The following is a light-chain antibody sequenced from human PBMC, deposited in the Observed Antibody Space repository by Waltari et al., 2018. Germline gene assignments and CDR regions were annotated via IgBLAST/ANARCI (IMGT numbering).Light chain of an antibody. V-gene: IGKV3-20*01. J-gene: IGKJ4*01. Sequence: IVLTQSPATLSASPGERATLSCRASQSVSSNYLAWYQQRPGQAPRLLIYGGSSSATGIPDRLSGSGSGTDFTLTISRLEPEDFVVYYCQQFGRSPLTFGGGTKVDIK. CDR3: QQFGRSPLT. CDR2: GGS. CDR1: QSVSSNY.